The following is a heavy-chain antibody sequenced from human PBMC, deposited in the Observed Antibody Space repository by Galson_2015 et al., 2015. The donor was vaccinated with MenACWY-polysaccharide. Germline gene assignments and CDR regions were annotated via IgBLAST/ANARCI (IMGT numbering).Heavy chain of an antibody. V-gene: IGHV3-9*01. CDR3: VRDVGGMAAAGTKGWFDP. CDR1: GFTFDNYA. J-gene: IGHJ5*02. D-gene: IGHD6-25*01. CDR2: ISWNSLNI. Sequence: SLRLSCAASGFTFDNYAMHWVRLAPGKGPEWVAGISWNSLNIDYADSVKGRFTISRDNAKNSLYLQMNSLRAEDTAMYYCVRDVGGMAAAGTKGWFDPWGQGILVTVSS.